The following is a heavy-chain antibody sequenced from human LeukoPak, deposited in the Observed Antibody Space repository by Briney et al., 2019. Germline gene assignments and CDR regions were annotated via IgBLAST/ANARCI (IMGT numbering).Heavy chain of an antibody. J-gene: IGHJ4*02. D-gene: IGHD3/OR15-3a*01. CDR2: ITTGHRYK. CDR3: ARLWTTKTSHYRQVFF. Sequence: GGSLRLSCAASGFPFDFYKVNWVRQAPGKGLEWVSSITTGHRYKDYADSVKGRFTISRDNAKNSLYLQMNNLRVEDTAVYCCARLWTTKTSHYRQVFFRGQGTLVTVSS. V-gene: IGHV3-21*06. CDR1: GFPFDFYK.